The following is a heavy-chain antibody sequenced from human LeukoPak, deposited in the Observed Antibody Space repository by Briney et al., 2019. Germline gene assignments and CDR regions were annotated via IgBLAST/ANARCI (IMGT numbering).Heavy chain of an antibody. D-gene: IGHD5-18*01. V-gene: IGHV4-30-4*08. CDR3: ASYRTAMVTDSYAFDT. CDR2: IYYSGST. Sequence: SQTLSLTCTVSGGSISSGDYYWSWIRPPPGKGLEWIGYIYYSGSTYYNPSLKSRVTISVDTSKNQFSLKLSSVTAADTAVYYCASYRTAMVTDSYAFDTWAKGQWSPSLQ. CDR1: GGSISSGDYY. J-gene: IGHJ3*02.